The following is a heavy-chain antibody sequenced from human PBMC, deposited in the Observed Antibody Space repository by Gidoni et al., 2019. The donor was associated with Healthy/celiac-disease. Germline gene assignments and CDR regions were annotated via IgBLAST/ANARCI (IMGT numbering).Heavy chain of an antibody. V-gene: IGHV3-9*01. CDR2: ISWNSGSI. J-gene: IGHJ6*02. Sequence: EVQLVESGGGLVQPGRSLRLSCAASGFPFDDYAMHWVRQAPGKGLEWVSGISWNSGSIGYADSVKRRFTISRDNAKNSLYLQMNSLRAEDTALYYCAKGGLDDYGDYGDYYYGMDVWGQGTTVTVSS. CDR3: AKGGLDDYGDYGDYYYGMDV. D-gene: IGHD4-17*01. CDR1: GFPFDDYA.